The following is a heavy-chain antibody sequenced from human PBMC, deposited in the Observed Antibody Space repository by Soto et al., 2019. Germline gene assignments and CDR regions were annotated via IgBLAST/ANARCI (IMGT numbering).Heavy chain of an antibody. V-gene: IGHV5-51*01. CDR3: ARHKGRVYYYYGMDV. Sequence: GESLKISCKGSGYSFTSYWIGWVRQMPGKGLEWMGIIYPGDSDTRYSPSFQGQVTISADKSSSTAYLQWSSLKASDTAMYYCARHKGRVYYYYGMDVWGQGTTVTVSS. CDR1: GYSFTSYW. CDR2: IYPGDSDT. J-gene: IGHJ6*02. D-gene: IGHD3-10*01.